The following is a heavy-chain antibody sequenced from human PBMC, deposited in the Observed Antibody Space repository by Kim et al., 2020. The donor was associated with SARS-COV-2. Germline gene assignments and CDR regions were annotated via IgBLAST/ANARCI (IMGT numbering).Heavy chain of an antibody. D-gene: IGHD3-22*01. Sequence: GGSLRLSCAASGFTFSSYGMHWVRQAPGKGLEWVAFIWYDGSNKYYADSVKGRFTISRDNSKNTLYLQMNSLRAEDTAVYYCARDPNYFDTSGYYTGDAFDIGGQGTIVTVSS. CDR3: ARDPNYFDTSGYYTGDAFDI. J-gene: IGHJ3*02. CDR1: GFTFSSYG. V-gene: IGHV3-33*01. CDR2: IWYDGSNK.